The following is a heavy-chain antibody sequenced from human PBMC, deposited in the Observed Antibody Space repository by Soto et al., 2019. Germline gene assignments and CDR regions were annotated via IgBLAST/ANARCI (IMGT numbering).Heavy chain of an antibody. CDR3: ARGQPTVAGPRFDY. CDR2: INHSGST. D-gene: IGHD6-19*01. J-gene: IGHJ4*02. CDR1: GGSFSGYY. Sequence: QVQLQQWGAGLLKPSETLSLTCAVYGGSFSGYYWSWIRQPPGKGLEWIGEINHSGSTNYNPSLKSRVTISVDTAKNQFSLKLSSVTAADTAVYYCARGQPTVAGPRFDYWGQGTLVTVSS. V-gene: IGHV4-34*01.